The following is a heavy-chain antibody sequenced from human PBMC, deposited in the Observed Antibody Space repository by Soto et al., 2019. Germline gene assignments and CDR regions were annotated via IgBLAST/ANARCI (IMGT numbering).Heavy chain of an antibody. CDR1: GFSFSTSA. V-gene: IGHV3-23*01. CDR3: AKYSGDFPVYNGLNV. J-gene: IGHJ6*02. D-gene: IGHD1-26*01. Sequence: VRLSESGGDLVQTGGSLRLSCAASGFSFSTSAMNWVRQAPGKGPEWISLISGSSDVAYYAESVTGRFTSSRDNAKTTLYLQMKRLRVEDAAIYYCAKYSGDFPVYNGLNVWGQGTTVIVSS. CDR2: ISGSSDVA.